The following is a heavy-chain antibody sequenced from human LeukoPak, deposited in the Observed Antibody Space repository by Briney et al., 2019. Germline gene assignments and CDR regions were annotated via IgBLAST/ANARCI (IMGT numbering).Heavy chain of an antibody. D-gene: IGHD3-9*01. Sequence: SETLSLTCAVYGGSFSGYYWSWIRQPPGKGLEWIGEINHSGSTNYNPSLKSRVTISVDTSKNQFSLKLSSVTAADTAVYYCARGERLRYFDWLPYYYYYYGMDVWGQGTTVTVSS. V-gene: IGHV4-34*01. CDR1: GGSFSGYY. J-gene: IGHJ6*02. CDR3: ARGERLRYFDWLPYYYYYYGMDV. CDR2: INHSGST.